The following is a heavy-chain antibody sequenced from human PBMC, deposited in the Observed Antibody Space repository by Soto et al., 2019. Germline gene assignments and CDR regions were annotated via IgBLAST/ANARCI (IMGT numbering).Heavy chain of an antibody. J-gene: IGHJ4*01. CDR3: ARAHTMVVAGSTFDY. CDR2: MYHGGNT. CDR1: NYSISNPHY. D-gene: IGHD2-21*02. Sequence: TLSLTCTVSNYSISNPHYWGWIRQPPGKRPEWIASMYHGGNTFYNPSLKSRITMSMDTSKNQFSLKLRFMTAADTAVYYCARAHTMVVAGSTFDYWGHGTLVPVSS. V-gene: IGHV4-38-2*02.